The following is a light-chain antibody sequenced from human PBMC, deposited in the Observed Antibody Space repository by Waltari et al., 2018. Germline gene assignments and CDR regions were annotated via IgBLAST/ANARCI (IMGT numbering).Light chain of an antibody. CDR1: NIETKS. J-gene: IGLJ1*01. Sequence: SYVLTQPLSVSVALGQTARVAWGGSNIETKSVHWYQQKPGQAPVLVIYKDVNRPSGIPDRFSGSNSGNTATLTISRAQVGDEGDYFCQVWDTNSLYVFGTGTKVTVL. CDR3: QVWDTNSLYV. V-gene: IGLV3-9*01. CDR2: KDV.